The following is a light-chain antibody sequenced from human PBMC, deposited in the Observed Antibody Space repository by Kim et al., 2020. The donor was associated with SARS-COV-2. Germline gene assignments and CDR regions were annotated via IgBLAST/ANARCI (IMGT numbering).Light chain of an antibody. CDR1: QSISSW. J-gene: IGKJ2*01. CDR2: KAS. V-gene: IGKV1-5*03. Sequence: VDSVTITCRASQSISSWLAWYQQKPGKAPKLLIYKASSLESRVPSRFSGSGSGTEFTLTISSLQPDDFATYYCQQYNSYSRSRYTFGQETKLEI. CDR3: QQYNSYSRSRYT.